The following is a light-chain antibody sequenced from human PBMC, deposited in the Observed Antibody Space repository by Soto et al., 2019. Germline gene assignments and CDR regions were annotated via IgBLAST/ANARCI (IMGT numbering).Light chain of an antibody. V-gene: IGKV1-39*01. Sequence: DIQVTQSPSSLSASIGDRVTITCRASQSISTFLNWYQQKPGKAPNLLIYVASNLQTGVPSRFSGSGSGTDFSLTISSLQHEDVATYYCQQCYRAPYTFGQGTTLEIK. CDR2: VAS. CDR3: QQCYRAPYT. J-gene: IGKJ2*01. CDR1: QSISTF.